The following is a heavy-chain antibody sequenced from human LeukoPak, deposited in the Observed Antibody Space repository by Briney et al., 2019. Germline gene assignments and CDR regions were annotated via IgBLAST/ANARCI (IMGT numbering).Heavy chain of an antibody. V-gene: IGHV4-34*01. CDR3: ARGSGIAVAPVG. J-gene: IGHJ4*02. Sequence: SETLSLTCAVYGGSFSGYYWSWIRQPPGKGLEWIGEINHSGSTNYNPSLKSRVTISVDTSKNQFSLQLSSVTAADTAVYYCARGSGIAVAPVGWGQGTLVTVSS. D-gene: IGHD6-19*01. CDR2: INHSGST. CDR1: GGSFSGYY.